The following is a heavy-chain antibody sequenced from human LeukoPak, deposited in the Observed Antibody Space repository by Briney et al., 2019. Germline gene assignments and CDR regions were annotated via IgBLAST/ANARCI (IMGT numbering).Heavy chain of an antibody. Sequence: GALRLSCAASGFTFSSSAMSWVRQAPGKGLEWVSAISNNGGYTYYADSVQGRFTISRDNSKSTLCLQMNSLRAEDTVVYYCAKQLGYCSDGSCYFPYWGQGTLVTVSS. V-gene: IGHV3-23*01. CDR1: GFTFSSSA. CDR2: ISNNGGYT. J-gene: IGHJ4*02. D-gene: IGHD2-15*01. CDR3: AKQLGYCSDGSCYFPY.